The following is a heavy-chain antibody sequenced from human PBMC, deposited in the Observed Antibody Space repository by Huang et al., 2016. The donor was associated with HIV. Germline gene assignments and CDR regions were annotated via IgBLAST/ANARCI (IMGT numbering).Heavy chain of an antibody. CDR3: ARFGSYYYGSGSYLDAFDI. CDR2: ITSSSGSI. J-gene: IGHJ3*02. V-gene: IGHV3-48*01. Sequence: EVQLMESGGGLVQPGGSLRLSCAASGFTFSTYNMNWVRQAPGKWLECGSYITSSSGSIYYADSVKGRLTISRENAKNSLYLQMNSLRAEDTAVYYCARFGSYYYGSGSYLDAFDIWGQGTMVTVSS. CDR1: GFTFSTYN. D-gene: IGHD3-10*01.